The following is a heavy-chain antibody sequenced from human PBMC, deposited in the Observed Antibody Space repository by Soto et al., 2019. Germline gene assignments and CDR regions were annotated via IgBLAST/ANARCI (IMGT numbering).Heavy chain of an antibody. CDR1: GGSTSSCSYH. V-gene: IGHV4-39*01. J-gene: IGHJ5*02. Sequence: PSETLSLTCTVPGGSTSSCSYHWVWLRQAQGNGLGWIVNVYYGGSTSYSPSLKSRVTISVDTSKDQFSLKLTSVTAADTAVYYCARRITGSSNFDDWGPGTLVTVSS. D-gene: IGHD1-1*01. CDR2: VYYGGST. CDR3: ARRITGSSNFDD.